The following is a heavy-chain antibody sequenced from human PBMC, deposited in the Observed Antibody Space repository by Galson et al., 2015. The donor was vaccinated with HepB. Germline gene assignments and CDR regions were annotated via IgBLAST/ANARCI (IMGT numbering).Heavy chain of an antibody. V-gene: IGHV3-15*01. D-gene: IGHD3-22*01. CDR3: TTGTVARLDYYDSGGSDY. J-gene: IGHJ4*02. Sequence: SLRLSCAASGFTFSNAWMTWVRQAPGKGLEWVGRIKSKTDGGATDYVAPVKGRFTISRDDSNNTLYLQMHSLKTEDTAVYYCTTGTVARLDYYDSGGSDYWGQGTLVTVSS. CDR1: GFTFSNAW. CDR2: IKSKTDGGAT.